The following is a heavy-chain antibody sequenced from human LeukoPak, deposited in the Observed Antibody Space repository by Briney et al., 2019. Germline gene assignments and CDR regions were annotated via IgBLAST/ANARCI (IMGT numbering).Heavy chain of an antibody. J-gene: IGHJ6*02. D-gene: IGHD3-3*01. V-gene: IGHV1-18*01. Sequence: ASVTVSCKASGYTFTSYGISWVRQAPGQGLEWMGWISAYNGNTNYAQKLQGRVTMTTDTSTSTAYMELRSLRSDDTAVYYCARDQPPPYYDFWSGYEYYYYYGMDVWGQGTTVTVSS. CDR1: GYTFTSYG. CDR3: ARDQPPPYYDFWSGYEYYYYYGMDV. CDR2: ISAYNGNT.